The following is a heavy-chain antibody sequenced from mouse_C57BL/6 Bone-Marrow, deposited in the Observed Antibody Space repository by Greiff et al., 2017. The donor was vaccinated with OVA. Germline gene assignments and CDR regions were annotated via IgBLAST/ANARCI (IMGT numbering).Heavy chain of an antibody. CDR2: TFYSGIT. V-gene: IGHV3-3*01. J-gene: IGHJ1*03. D-gene: IGHD1-1*01. Sequence: EVQGVESGPSLVRPSQTLSLTCTVTGFSINSDCYWIWIRQFPGNKLEYIGYTFYSGITYYNPSLESRTYITRDTSKNQFSLKLSSVTTEDTATYYCARDDYGSSYWYFDVWGTGTTVTVSS. CDR3: ARDDYGSSYWYFDV. CDR1: GFSINSDCY.